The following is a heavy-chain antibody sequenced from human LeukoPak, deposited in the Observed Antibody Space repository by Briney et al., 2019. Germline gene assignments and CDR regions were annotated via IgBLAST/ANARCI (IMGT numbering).Heavy chain of an antibody. V-gene: IGHV3-23*01. CDR2: ISGSGGST. J-gene: IGHJ4*02. CDR1: GFTFSSYA. CDR3: ARAGQYYGSGSYYGPDY. D-gene: IGHD3-10*01. Sequence: GGSLRLSCAASGFTFSSYAMSWVRQAPGKGLEWVSAISGSGGSTYYADSVKGRFTISRDNSKNTLYLQMNSLRAEDTAVYYCARAGQYYGSGSYYGPDYWGQGTLVTVSS.